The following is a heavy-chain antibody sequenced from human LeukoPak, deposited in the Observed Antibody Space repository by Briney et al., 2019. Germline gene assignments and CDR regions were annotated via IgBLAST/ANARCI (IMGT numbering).Heavy chain of an antibody. CDR2: IKQDGSDK. J-gene: IGHJ4*02. Sequence: PGGSLRLSCAASGFTFSHYWMSWVRQAPGKGLEWVANIKQDGSDKYYVDSVKGRFTISRDNAKNSLYLQMNSLRAEDTAVYYCAREPTYYYDSSGIDYWGQGTLVTVSS. CDR1: GFTFSHYW. CDR3: AREPTYYYDSSGIDY. V-gene: IGHV3-7*01. D-gene: IGHD3-22*01.